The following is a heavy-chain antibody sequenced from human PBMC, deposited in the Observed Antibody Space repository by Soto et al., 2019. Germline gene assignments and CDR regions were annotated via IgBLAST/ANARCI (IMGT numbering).Heavy chain of an antibody. V-gene: IGHV3-33*01. CDR1: GFTFSSYG. J-gene: IGHJ6*02. CDR2: IWYDGSYN. CDR3: ARDRGYYYYGMDV. Sequence: PGGSLRLSCAASGFTFSSYGMHWVRQAPDKGLEWVAVIWYDGSYNSYADSVKGRFTISRDNSKNTLYLQMNSLRAEDTAVYYCARDRGYYYYGMDVWGQGTTVTVSS.